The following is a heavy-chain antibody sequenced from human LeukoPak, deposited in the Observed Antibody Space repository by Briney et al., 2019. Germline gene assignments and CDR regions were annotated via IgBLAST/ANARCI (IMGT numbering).Heavy chain of an antibody. Sequence: ASVKVSCKASGYTFTGYFMHWVRQAPGQGLKWMGWINPNSGGTNYAQKFQGRVTMTRDTSISTAYMELSRLRSDDTAVYYCARETTAAAFDIWGQGTMVIVSS. J-gene: IGHJ3*02. V-gene: IGHV1-2*02. CDR2: INPNSGGT. CDR3: ARETTAAAFDI. CDR1: GYTFTGYF. D-gene: IGHD4-17*01.